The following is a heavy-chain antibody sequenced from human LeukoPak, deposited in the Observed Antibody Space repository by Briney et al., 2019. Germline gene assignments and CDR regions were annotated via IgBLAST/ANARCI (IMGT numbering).Heavy chain of an antibody. V-gene: IGHV1-24*01. CDR2: FDPGDGET. D-gene: IGHD3-10*01. CDR3: GTVDAEFGEFKY. J-gene: IGHJ4*02. Sequence: GASVKVSRKVSGDTLSDLSIHWMRQAPGKGLEWMGGFDPGDGETMYAQKFQGRVTMTEDRSTDTAYMELRSLRSEDTAVYYCGTVDAEFGEFKYWGQGTHVTVSS. CDR1: GDTLSDLS.